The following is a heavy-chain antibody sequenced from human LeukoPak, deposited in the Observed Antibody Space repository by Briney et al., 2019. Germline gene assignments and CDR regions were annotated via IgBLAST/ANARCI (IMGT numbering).Heavy chain of an antibody. V-gene: IGHV4-30-2*01. CDR2: IYHSGST. CDR1: GGSISSGGYY. J-gene: IGHJ4*02. Sequence: SQTLSLTCTVSGGSISSGGYYWSWIRQPPGKGLEWIGYIYHSGSTYYNPSLKSRVTISVDRSKNQFSLKLSSVTAADTAVYYCARVANRAAAGTGGYYFDYWGQGTLVTVSS. D-gene: IGHD6-13*01. CDR3: ARVANRAAAGTGGYYFDY.